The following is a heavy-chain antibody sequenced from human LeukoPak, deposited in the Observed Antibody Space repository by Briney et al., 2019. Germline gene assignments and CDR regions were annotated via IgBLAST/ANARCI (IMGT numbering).Heavy chain of an antibody. CDR1: GFTFSSYG. J-gene: IGHJ4*02. CDR3: VRDPYEAY. V-gene: IGHV3-33*01. D-gene: IGHD5-12*01. CDR2: IWYDGGNK. Sequence: GTSLRLSCAASGFTFSSYGMHWVRQAPGKGLEWVAVIWYDGGNKLYGDSVKGRFTISRDNSKNTVYLQMNSLRVEDTAVYYCVRDPYEAYWGQGTLVTVSS.